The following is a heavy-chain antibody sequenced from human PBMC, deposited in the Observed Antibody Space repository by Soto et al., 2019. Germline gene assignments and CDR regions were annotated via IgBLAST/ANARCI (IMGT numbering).Heavy chain of an antibody. CDR1: GDSMRGYHFY. Sequence: SETLSLTCSVSGDSMRGYHFYWGWIRQAPGKGLEWIGSAYFSGGNTYYSPSLRSRVSISVDTSKNEFSLRLTSLTAADTAVYFCAYGSSSAWIDYWGQGTLVTVSS. CDR2: AYFSGGNT. D-gene: IGHD6-25*01. CDR3: AYGSSSAWIDY. J-gene: IGHJ4*02. V-gene: IGHV4-39*01.